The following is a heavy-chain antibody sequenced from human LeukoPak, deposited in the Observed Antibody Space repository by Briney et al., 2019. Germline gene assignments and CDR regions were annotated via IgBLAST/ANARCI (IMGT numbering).Heavy chain of an antibody. CDR3: ARYSGSSDAFDI. V-gene: IGHV1-8*03. CDR1: GYTFTSYD. D-gene: IGHD1-26*01. CDR2: MNPNSGNT. Sequence: AAVKVSCKASGYTFTSYDINWGRQATGQGLEWMGWMNPNSGNTGYAQKFQGRVTITRNTSISTAYMELSSLRSEDTAVYYCARYSGSSDAFDIWCQGTMVNVSS. J-gene: IGHJ3*02.